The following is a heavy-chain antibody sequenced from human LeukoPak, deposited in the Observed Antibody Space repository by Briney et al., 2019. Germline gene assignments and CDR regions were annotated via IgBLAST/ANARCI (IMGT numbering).Heavy chain of an antibody. CDR2: INHSGST. Sequence: SESLSLTCAVYGGSFSGYYWSWIRQPPGKGLEWIGEINHSGSTNYNPSLKSRVTISVGTSKNQFSLKLSSVTAADTAVYYCARGRGIAAAGTYNWFDPWGQGTLVTVSS. CDR3: ARGRGIAAAGTYNWFDP. CDR1: GGSFSGYY. J-gene: IGHJ5*02. V-gene: IGHV4-34*01. D-gene: IGHD6-13*01.